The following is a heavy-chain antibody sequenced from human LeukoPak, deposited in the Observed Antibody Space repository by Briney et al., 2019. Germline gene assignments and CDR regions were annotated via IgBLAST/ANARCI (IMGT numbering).Heavy chain of an antibody. V-gene: IGHV1-69*13. CDR3: ARMAPSDY. J-gene: IGHJ4*02. CDR1: GGTFISYA. CDR2: IIPIFGTA. Sequence: ASVKVSCKASGGTFISYAIGWVRQAPGQGLEWMGGIIPIFGTANYAQKFQGRVTITADESTSTAYMELSSLRSEDTAAYYCARMAPSDYWGQGTLVTVSS. D-gene: IGHD5-24*01.